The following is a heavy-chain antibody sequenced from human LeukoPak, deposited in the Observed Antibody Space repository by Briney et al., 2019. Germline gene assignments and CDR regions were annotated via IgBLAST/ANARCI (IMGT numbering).Heavy chain of an antibody. Sequence: PSQTLSLTCTVSGGSISSGGYYWSWIRQHPGKGLEWIGYIYYSGSTYYNPSLKSRVTISVDTSKNQFSLKLSSVTAADTAVYYCVRDQWKSGWYAGWVDWGQGTLVTVSS. J-gene: IGHJ4*02. CDR1: GGSISSGGYY. CDR3: VRDQWKSGWYAGWVD. CDR2: IYYSGST. D-gene: IGHD6-19*01. V-gene: IGHV4-31*03.